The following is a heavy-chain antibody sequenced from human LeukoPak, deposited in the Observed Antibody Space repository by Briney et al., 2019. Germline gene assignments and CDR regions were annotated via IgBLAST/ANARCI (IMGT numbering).Heavy chain of an antibody. CDR1: GGSFSGYY. CDR3: ARGWYSSSWYY. J-gene: IGHJ4*02. CDR2: INHSGST. D-gene: IGHD6-13*01. V-gene: IGHV4-34*01. Sequence: SETLSLTCAVYGGSFSGYYWSWIRQPPGKGLEWIGEINHSGSTNYNPSLKSRVTISVDTSKNQSSLKLSSVTAADTAVYYCARGWYSSSWYYWGQGTLVTVSS.